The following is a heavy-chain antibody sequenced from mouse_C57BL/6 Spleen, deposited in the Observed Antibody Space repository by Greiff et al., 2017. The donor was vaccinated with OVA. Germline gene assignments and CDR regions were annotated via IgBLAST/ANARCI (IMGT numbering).Heavy chain of an antibody. Sequence: VKLMESGAELVKPGASVKLSCKASGYTFTEYTIHWVKQRSGQGLEWIGWFYPGSGRIKYTEKFTDKATLTADKSSSSVYMELSRLTSEESAVYFCARHEEGSTVRAMDYWGQGTSVTVSS. D-gene: IGHD1-1*01. CDR1: GYTFTEYT. CDR3: ARHEEGSTVRAMDY. J-gene: IGHJ4*01. CDR2: FYPGSGRI. V-gene: IGHV1-62-2*01.